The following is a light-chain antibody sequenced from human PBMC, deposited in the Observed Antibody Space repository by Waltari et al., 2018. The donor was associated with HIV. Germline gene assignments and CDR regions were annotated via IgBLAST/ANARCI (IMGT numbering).Light chain of an antibody. Sequence: QTVVTPEPSLTVSPGGTVTLTCASSTGAVTIGYYPNWFQQKPGQAPRALIYSTSNKHPWTPARFSGSLLGGKAALTLSGVQPEDEAEYYCRLYYGGAQLHWVFGGGTKLTVL. CDR1: TGAVTIGYY. J-gene: IGLJ3*02. CDR3: RLYYGGAQLHWV. CDR2: STS. V-gene: IGLV7-43*01.